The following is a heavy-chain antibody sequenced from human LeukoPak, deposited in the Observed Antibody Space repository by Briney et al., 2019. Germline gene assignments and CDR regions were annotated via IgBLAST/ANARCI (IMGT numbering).Heavy chain of an antibody. Sequence: GGSLRLSCAASGFAFSSYWMSWVRQAPGKGLEWVANIKQDGSDKYYVDSVKGRFTISRDNAKNSLNLQMNSLRVGDTAVYYCASLGGSFYSSVRNFDYWGQGTLVTVSS. J-gene: IGHJ4*02. CDR2: IKQDGSDK. CDR3: ASLGGSFYSSVRNFDY. V-gene: IGHV3-7*01. CDR1: GFAFSSYW. D-gene: IGHD1-26*01.